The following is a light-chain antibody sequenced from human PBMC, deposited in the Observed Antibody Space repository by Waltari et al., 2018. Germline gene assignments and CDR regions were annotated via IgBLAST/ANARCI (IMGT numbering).Light chain of an antibody. CDR1: SSDVGGYNY. V-gene: IGLV2-11*01. J-gene: IGLJ2*01. Sequence: QSALTQPRPVSGSPGPSVTISCTGTSSDVGGYNYVSWYQQHPGKAPKLMIYDVSKRPSGVPDRFSGSKSGNTASLTISGLQAEDEADYYCCSYAGSYTHVVFGGGTKLTVL. CDR2: DVS. CDR3: CSYAGSYTHVV.